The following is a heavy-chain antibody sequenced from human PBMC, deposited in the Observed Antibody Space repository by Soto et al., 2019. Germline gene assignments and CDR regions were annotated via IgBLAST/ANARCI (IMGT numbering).Heavy chain of an antibody. V-gene: IGHV3-30*18. CDR2: ISNDGSNK. CDR1: GFTSSSYG. J-gene: IGHJ6*02. Sequence: QVQLVESGGGVVQPGRSLRLSCAASGFTSSSYGMHWVRQAPGKGLEWVAVISNDGSNKYYADSVKGRFTISRDNSKNTLYLQVNSLRAEDTAVYYCAKDQGDTAYYFYGMDVWGQGTTVTVSS. CDR3: AKDQGDTAYYFYGMDV.